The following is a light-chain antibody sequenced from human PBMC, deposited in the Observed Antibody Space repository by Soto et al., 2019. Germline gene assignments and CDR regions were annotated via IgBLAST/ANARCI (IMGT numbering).Light chain of an antibody. CDR1: QSSSNS. V-gene: IGKV3-15*01. CDR3: QHFDAWPLT. Sequence: IVMTQSPATLSVSPGEKATLSCRASQSSSNSLAWYQQKPGQARRLLIYFASNRATGIPARFSGSGSGTEFSLTISSLQSEAFALYYCQHFDAWPLTFGGGTKVETK. CDR2: FAS. J-gene: IGKJ4*02.